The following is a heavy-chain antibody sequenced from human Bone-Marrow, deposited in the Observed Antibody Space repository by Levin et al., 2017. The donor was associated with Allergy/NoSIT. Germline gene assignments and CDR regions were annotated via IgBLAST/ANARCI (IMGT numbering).Heavy chain of an antibody. Sequence: PGGSLRLSCAASGFTFDDYAMHWVRQAPGKGLEWVSGISWNSGYLVYADSVKGRFTISRDSAKNSLYLQMSSLRIEDTALYYCAKGRGYSNGQSIDHWGQGTLVTVSS. CDR3: AKGRGYSNGQSIDH. CDR1: GFTFDDYA. J-gene: IGHJ4*02. V-gene: IGHV3-9*01. CDR2: ISWNSGYL. D-gene: IGHD5-18*01.